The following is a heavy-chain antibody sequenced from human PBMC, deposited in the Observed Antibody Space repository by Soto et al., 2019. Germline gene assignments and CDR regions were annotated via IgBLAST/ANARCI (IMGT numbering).Heavy chain of an antibody. D-gene: IGHD2-15*01. CDR1: GGSIRSFS. J-gene: IGHJ5*02. CDR2: IYNSGST. V-gene: IGHV4-4*09. Sequence: LSLTCSVSGGSIRSFSWSWIRQPPGRGLEWIGYIYNSGSTNYNPSLKSRATISVDTSKNQFSLTLTSVTAADTAVYYCARFHKYSEANWFDPWGQGTLVTVSS. CDR3: ARFHKYSEANWFDP.